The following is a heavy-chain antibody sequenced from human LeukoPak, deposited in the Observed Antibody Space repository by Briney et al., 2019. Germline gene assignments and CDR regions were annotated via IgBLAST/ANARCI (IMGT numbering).Heavy chain of an antibody. V-gene: IGHV4-59*04. CDR2: IYYSGST. Sequence: PSETLSLTCTVSGGSISSYYWSWIRQPPGKGLEWVGYIYYSGSTSYNPSLKSRVTISVDTSKKKFSLKLSSVTAADTAVYYCARLGLTYYDFWSGYLGQRRVNYFDYWGQGTLVTVSS. J-gene: IGHJ4*02. CDR1: GGSISSYY. CDR3: ARLGLTYYDFWSGYLGQRRVNYFDY. D-gene: IGHD3-3*01.